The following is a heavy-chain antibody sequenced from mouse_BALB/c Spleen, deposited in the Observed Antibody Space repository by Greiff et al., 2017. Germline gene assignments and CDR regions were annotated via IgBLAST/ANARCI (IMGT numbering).Heavy chain of an antibody. CDR1: GYNFTSYW. CDR3: ARSWDVGYFDY. J-gene: IGHJ2*01. V-gene: IGHV1-80*01. D-gene: IGHD4-1*01. Sequence: QVQLQQPGAELVKPGTSVKLSCKASGYNFTSYWMNWVKQRPGQGLEWIGQIYPGDGDTNYNGKFKGKATLTADKSSSTAYMQLSSLTSEDSAVYFCARSWDVGYFDYWGQGTTLTVSS. CDR2: IYPGDGDT.